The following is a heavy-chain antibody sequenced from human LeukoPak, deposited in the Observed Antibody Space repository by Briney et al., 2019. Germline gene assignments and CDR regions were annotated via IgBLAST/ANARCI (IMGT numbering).Heavy chain of an antibody. CDR3: ARLGTLRS. Sequence: PSETLSLACTVSGGSVSSSNYYWGWIRQPPGKGLEWIGSISYSGTNYNNPSLKSRVSISIDTSKNQFSVKLTSVTAADTAMYYCARLGTLRSWGQGTLVTVSS. D-gene: IGHD3-10*01. V-gene: IGHV4-39*01. CDR1: GGSVSSSNYY. CDR2: ISYSGTN. J-gene: IGHJ5*02.